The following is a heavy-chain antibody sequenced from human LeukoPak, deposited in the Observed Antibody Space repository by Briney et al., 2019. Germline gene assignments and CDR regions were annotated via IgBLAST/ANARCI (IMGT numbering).Heavy chain of an antibody. J-gene: IGHJ6*04. CDR2: ISSSGSTI. CDR1: GFTFSSYE. Sequence: GGSLRLSCAASGFTFSSYEVNWVRQAPGKGLEWVSYISSSGSTIYYADSVKGRFTISRDNAKNTLYLQMNSLRAEDTAVYYCAELGITMIGGVWGKGTTVTISS. D-gene: IGHD3-10*02. V-gene: IGHV3-48*03. CDR3: AELGITMIGGV.